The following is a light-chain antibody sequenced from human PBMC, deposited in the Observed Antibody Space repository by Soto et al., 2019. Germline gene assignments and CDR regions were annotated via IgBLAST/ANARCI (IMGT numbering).Light chain of an antibody. CDR2: KAS. CDR1: QDINNC. V-gene: IGKV1-5*03. Sequence: DIQMTQSPSTLSASVGDRVTITCRASQDINNCLAWYQQKPGKAPNLLIYKASSLESGVPSRFSGSGSGTEFTLTISSLQPDDSATYYCQQCNNYPWTFGQGTKVEVK. CDR3: QQCNNYPWT. J-gene: IGKJ1*01.